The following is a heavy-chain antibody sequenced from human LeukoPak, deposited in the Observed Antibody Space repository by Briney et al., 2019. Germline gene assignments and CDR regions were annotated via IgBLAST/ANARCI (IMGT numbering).Heavy chain of an antibody. J-gene: IGHJ2*01. CDR1: GGSISFYY. CDR3: ARDPYYYDSGGYYHWYFDL. V-gene: IGHV4-59*12. Sequence: SETLSLTCSVSGGSISFYYWSWIRQPPGKGLEWVGNIYCSGTTNSNPSLKSRITISVDTAKKQFSLRLRPVTAADTAVYYSARDPYYYDSGGYYHWYFDLWGRGTLVSVSS. D-gene: IGHD3-22*01. CDR2: IYCSGTT.